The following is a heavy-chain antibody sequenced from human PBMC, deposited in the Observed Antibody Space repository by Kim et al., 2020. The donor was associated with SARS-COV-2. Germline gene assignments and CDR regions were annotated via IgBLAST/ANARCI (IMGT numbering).Heavy chain of an antibody. Sequence: GGSLRLSCAASGFTFSSYGMHWVRQAPGKGLEWVAVIWYDGSNKYYADSVKGRFTISRDNSKNTLYLQMNSLRAEDTAVYYCAREWLVREHYFDYWGQGTLVTVSS. CDR2: IWYDGSNK. J-gene: IGHJ4*02. CDR1: GFTFSSYG. V-gene: IGHV3-33*01. CDR3: AREWLVREHYFDY. D-gene: IGHD6-19*01.